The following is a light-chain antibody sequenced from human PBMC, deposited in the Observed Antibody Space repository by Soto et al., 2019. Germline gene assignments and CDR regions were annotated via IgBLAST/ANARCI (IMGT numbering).Light chain of an antibody. CDR1: QSLVHNNGNTY. CDR2: KVS. J-gene: IGKJ1*01. CDR3: MQGTHWPRT. Sequence: DVVMTQSPLSLPVTVGQPASISCRSSQSLVHNNGNTYLNWFQQRPGQSPRRLFYKVSIRDSGVPDRFSGSGSGTDFTLKISRVEADDVGVYYCMQGTHWPRTLGQGTTVEI. V-gene: IGKV2-30*02.